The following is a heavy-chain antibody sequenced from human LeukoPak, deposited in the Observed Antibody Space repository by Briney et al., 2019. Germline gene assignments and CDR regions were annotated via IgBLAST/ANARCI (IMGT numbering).Heavy chain of an antibody. J-gene: IGHJ4*02. V-gene: IGHV3-23*01. Sequence: GGSLRLSCSASGFTFSSYVLSWVRQAPGKGLEWVSAISGSGESIYYADSVKGRFTISRDNSKDTLYLQMNSLTAADTAVYYCAKDPRGGYSGSWYFDYWGQGTLVTVSS. CDR2: ISGSGESI. CDR1: GFTFSSYV. CDR3: AKDPRGGYSGSWYFDY. D-gene: IGHD5-12*01.